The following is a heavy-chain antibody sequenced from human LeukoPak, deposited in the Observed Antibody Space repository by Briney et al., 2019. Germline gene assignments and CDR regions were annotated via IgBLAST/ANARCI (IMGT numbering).Heavy chain of an antibody. D-gene: IGHD4-17*01. CDR1: GFTFSTYA. Sequence: PGRSLRLSCAASGFTFSTYAMHWVRQAPGKGLDWVGVISKDGSSKDYAESVKGRFTISRDNSKNTLYLQMSSLRAEDTALYYCARDYGDYEEYFFDLWGQGTLVAVSS. CDR2: ISKDGSSK. CDR3: ARDYGDYEEYFFDL. V-gene: IGHV3-30*15. J-gene: IGHJ4*02.